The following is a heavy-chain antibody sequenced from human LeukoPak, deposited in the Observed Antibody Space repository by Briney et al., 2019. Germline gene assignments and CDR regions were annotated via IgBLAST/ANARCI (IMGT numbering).Heavy chain of an antibody. CDR2: ISSSGSTI. V-gene: IGHV3-11*01. CDR3: AKVIISRVQGAFDI. Sequence: PGGSLRLSCAASGFTFSDYYMSWIRQAPGKGLEWVSYISSSGSTIYYADSVKGRFTISRDNAKNSLYLQMNSLRAEDTALYYCAKVIISRVQGAFDIWGQGTMVTVSS. D-gene: IGHD3-10*01. CDR1: GFTFSDYY. J-gene: IGHJ3*02.